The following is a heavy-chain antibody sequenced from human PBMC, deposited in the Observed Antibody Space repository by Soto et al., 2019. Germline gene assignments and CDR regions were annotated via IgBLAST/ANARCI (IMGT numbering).Heavy chain of an antibody. CDR2: TYYSGGT. V-gene: IGHV4-59*08. D-gene: IGHD1-1*01. J-gene: IGHJ4*02. CDR3: ARRYGYSFDY. CDR1: GGSISSYY. Sequence: SETLSLTCTVSGGSISSYYWTWIRQPPGKGLEWIGYTYYSGGTNYNPSLKSRVTISVDTSKNQFSLKLSSVTAADTAVYYCARRYGYSFDYWGQGTLVTVSS.